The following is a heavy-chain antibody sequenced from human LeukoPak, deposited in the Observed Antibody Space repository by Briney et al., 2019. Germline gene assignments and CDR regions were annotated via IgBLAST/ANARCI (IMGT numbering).Heavy chain of an antibody. D-gene: IGHD3-9*01. J-gene: IGHJ4*02. CDR2: IIPIFGTA. CDR1: GGTSSSYA. CDR3: ARGDILTGYYVMGFDY. Sequence: GSSVKVSCKASGGTSSSYAISWVRQAPGQGLEWMGGIIPIFGTANYAQKFQGRVTITADKSTSTAYMELSSLRSEDTAVYYCARGDILTGYYVMGFDYWGQGTLVTVSS. V-gene: IGHV1-69*06.